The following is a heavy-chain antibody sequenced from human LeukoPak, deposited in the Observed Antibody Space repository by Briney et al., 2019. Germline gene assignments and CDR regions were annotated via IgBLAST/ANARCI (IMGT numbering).Heavy chain of an antibody. CDR2: IIPIFGTA. V-gene: IGHV1-69*05. J-gene: IGHJ6*03. CDR1: GGTFSSYA. Sequence: GASVKVSGKASGGTFSSYAISWVRQAPGQGLEWMGGIIPIFGTANYAQKFQGRVTITTDESTSTAYMELSSLRSEDTAVYYCARSAFLAARAPTAQTTYYMDVWGKGTTVTVSS. CDR3: ARSAFLAARAPTAQTTYYMDV. D-gene: IGHD6-6*01.